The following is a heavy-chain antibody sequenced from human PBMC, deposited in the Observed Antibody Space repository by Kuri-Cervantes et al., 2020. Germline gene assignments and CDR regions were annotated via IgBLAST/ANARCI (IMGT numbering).Heavy chain of an antibody. J-gene: IGHJ4*02. Sequence: GGSLRLSCAASGFIFSTYAITWVRQAPGKGLQCVSSITGRGDSTYYADSVKGRFTISRDNSKNTLYLQMSSLRPEDTAVYYCARPYSSGWLHFDYWGQGTLVTVSS. D-gene: IGHD6-19*01. CDR2: ITGRGDST. CDR3: ARPYSSGWLHFDY. V-gene: IGHV3-23*01. CDR1: GFIFSTYA.